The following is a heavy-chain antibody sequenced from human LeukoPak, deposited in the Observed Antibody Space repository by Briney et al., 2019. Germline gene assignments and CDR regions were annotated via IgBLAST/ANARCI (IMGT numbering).Heavy chain of an antibody. V-gene: IGHV1-69*13. CDR2: IIPIFGTA. Sequence: SVKVSCKASGGTFSSYAISWVRQAPGQGLEWMGGIIPIFGTANYAQKFQGRVTITADESTSTAYMELSSLRSEVTAVYYCARGREYSCPSGYDYWGQGTLVTVSS. CDR3: ARGREYSCPSGYDY. J-gene: IGHJ4*02. D-gene: IGHD6-6*01. CDR1: GGTFSSYA.